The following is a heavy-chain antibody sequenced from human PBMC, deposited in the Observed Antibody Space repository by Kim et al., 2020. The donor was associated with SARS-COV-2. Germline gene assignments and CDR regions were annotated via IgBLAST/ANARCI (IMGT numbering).Heavy chain of an antibody. D-gene: IGHD3-10*01. Sequence: ASVKVSCKASGYTFTSYGISWVRQAPGQGLEWMGWISAYNGNTNYAQKLQGRVTMTTDTSTSTAYMELRSLRSDDTAVYYCARGPTPSPAAILLWFGELLDHNWFDPWGQGTLVTVSS. V-gene: IGHV1-18*01. CDR1: GYTFTSYG. J-gene: IGHJ5*02. CDR2: ISAYNGNT. CDR3: ARGPTPSPAAILLWFGELLDHNWFDP.